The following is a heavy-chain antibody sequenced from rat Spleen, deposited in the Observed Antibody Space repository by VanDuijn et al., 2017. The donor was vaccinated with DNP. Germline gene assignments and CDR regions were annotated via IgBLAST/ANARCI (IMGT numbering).Heavy chain of an antibody. J-gene: IGHJ3*01. CDR1: GYTFTTYY. Sequence: QVQLQQSGAELVKPGSSVKISCKASGYTFTTYYITWIKQTTGQGLEYIGYINAGSGGTNYNEKFKGKATLTVDKSSSTAFMQLSSLTPDDSAVYYCARGSDGVWLAYWGQGTLVTVSS. V-gene: IGHV1-43*01. D-gene: IGHD4-3*01. CDR2: INAGSGGT. CDR3: ARGSDGVWLAY.